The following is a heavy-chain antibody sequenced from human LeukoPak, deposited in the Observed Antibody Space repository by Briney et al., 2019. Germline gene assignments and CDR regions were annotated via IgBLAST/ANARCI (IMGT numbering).Heavy chain of an antibody. CDR3: ARGAVSYSSGWYANWYLDL. D-gene: IGHD6-19*01. V-gene: IGHV3-7*02. J-gene: IGHJ2*01. CDR2: IKHDGSET. Sequence: PGGSLRLSCAASGFTFSSIWMSWVRQAPGKGLEWVANIKHDGSETNYVDSVKGRFSISRDNAKNSLHLQMNSLRAEDTAVYYCARGAVSYSSGWYANWYLDLWGRGTLVTVSS. CDR1: GFTFSSIW.